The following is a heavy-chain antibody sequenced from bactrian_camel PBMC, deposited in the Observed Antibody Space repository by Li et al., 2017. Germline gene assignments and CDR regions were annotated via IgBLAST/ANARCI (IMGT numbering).Heavy chain of an antibody. J-gene: IGHJ6*01. CDR3: AAFATQKLAARCADFGY. CDR1: GFTFSTGD. D-gene: IGHD7*01. CDR2: INVGGGT. Sequence: VQLVESGGGVVQPGGSLRLSCAVSGFTFSTGDMTWVRQAPGKGLEWVSVINVGGGTYYADSVKGRFTISQDKGKETLFLQTDSLKPEDTAMYYCAAFATQKLAARCADFGYWGQGTQVTVS. V-gene: IGHV3S40*01.